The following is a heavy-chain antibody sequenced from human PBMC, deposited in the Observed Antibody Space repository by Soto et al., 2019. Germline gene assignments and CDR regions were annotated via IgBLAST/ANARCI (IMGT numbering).Heavy chain of an antibody. CDR3: AKEGPGYYYFDY. CDR1: GLTIVNYG. V-gene: IGHV3-48*01. D-gene: IGHD5-18*01. J-gene: IGHJ4*02. Sequence: GAAMRDRWTAAGLTIVNYGRRCVSKAPGKGLEWVSYIGIGSSTKYYADSVKGRFTISRDNSKNTLYLQMNSLRAEDTAVYYCAKEGPGYYYFDYWGQGTLVTVSS. CDR2: IGIGSSTK.